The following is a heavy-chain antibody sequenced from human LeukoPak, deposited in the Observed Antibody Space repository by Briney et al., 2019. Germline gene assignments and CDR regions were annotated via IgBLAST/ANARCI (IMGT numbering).Heavy chain of an antibody. V-gene: IGHV4-59*08. CDR1: GFTVSSNY. Sequence: GSLRLSCAASGFTVSSNYMSWVRQAPGKGLEWIGYIYYSGSTNYNPSLKSRVTISVDTSKNQFSLKLSSVTAADTAVYYCAGGIAAAGDAFDIWGQGTMVTVSS. CDR3: AGGIAAAGDAFDI. J-gene: IGHJ3*02. CDR2: IYYSGST. D-gene: IGHD6-13*01.